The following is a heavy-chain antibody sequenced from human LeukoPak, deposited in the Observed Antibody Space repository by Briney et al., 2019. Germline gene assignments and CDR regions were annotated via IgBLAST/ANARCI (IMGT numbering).Heavy chain of an antibody. J-gene: IGHJ5*02. V-gene: IGHV3-30*02. Sequence: SCKASGYTFTGYYMHWVRQAPGKGLEWVAFIRYDGSNKYYADSVKGRFTISRDNSKNTLYLQMNSLRAEDTAVYYCAKDYSKTSYYGSGTYRPNWFDPWGQGTLVTVSS. D-gene: IGHD3-10*01. CDR3: AKDYSKTSYYGSGTYRPNWFDP. CDR1: GYTFTGYY. CDR2: IRYDGSNK.